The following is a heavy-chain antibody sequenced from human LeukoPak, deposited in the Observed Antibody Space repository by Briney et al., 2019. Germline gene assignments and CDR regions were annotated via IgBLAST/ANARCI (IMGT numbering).Heavy chain of an antibody. V-gene: IGHV1-46*01. CDR1: GYTFTSYY. J-gene: IGHJ6*04. Sequence: ASLKVSCKASGYTFTSYYMHWVRQPPGQGLEGMVIINPSGGSTSYAQKFQGSVTMTRDTSTSTVYMELSSPRSEDTAVYYCARERGDDIVVVPAAPGMDVWGKGTTVTVSS. CDR3: ARERGDDIVVVPAAPGMDV. D-gene: IGHD2-2*01. CDR2: INPSGGST.